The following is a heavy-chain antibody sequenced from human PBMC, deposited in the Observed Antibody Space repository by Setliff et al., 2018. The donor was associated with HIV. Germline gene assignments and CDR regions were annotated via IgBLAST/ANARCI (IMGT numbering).Heavy chain of an antibody. D-gene: IGHD6-19*01. CDR1: GASFIRSRYY. CDR2: VYTTGSA. CDR3: AGALAGGSGWNYFDL. V-gene: IGHV4-61*09. Sequence: SETLSLTCTVSGASFIRSRYYWSWIRQPAGKGLEWIGHVYTTGSASYNPSLESRVTILEALSRNQFSLNLDSVTAADTAVYFCAGALAGGSGWNYFDLWGPGTLVTV. J-gene: IGHJ4*02.